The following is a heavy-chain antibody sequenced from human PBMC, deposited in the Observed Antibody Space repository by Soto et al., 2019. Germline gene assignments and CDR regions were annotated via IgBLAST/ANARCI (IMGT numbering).Heavy chain of an antibody. CDR2: INPNSGGT. Sequence: SEQVSFKASWSTLPCYHMHWVRKPAGKGPEWRGWINPNSGGTNYAQKLQGRVTITRDTHISTAYMELSRLRSDDTPVYYSARTTTVGARHAFDSWGQGTRVIVSS. J-gene: IGHJ3*02. CDR1: WSTLPCYH. D-gene: IGHD4-17*01. CDR3: ARTTTVGARHAFDS. V-gene: IGHV1-2*02.